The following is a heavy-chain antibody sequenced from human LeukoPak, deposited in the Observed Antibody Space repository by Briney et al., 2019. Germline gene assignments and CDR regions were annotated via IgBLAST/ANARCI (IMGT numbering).Heavy chain of an antibody. D-gene: IGHD6-13*01. CDR3: ARGYSSNWRDFFDS. CDR2: INPNTGDT. Sequence: ASVKVSCKASGYPFIDYYLHWVRQAPGQGLEWMGCINPNTGDTNSAQNFQGRVIMTRDTSITTAYMELSRLKSEDTALYYCARGYSSNWRDFFDSWGQGTLVTVSS. V-gene: IGHV1-2*02. J-gene: IGHJ4*02. CDR1: GYPFIDYY.